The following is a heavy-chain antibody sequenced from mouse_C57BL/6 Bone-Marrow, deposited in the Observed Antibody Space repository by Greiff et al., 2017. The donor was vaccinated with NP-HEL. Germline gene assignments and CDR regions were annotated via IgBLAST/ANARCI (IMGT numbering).Heavy chain of an antibody. Sequence: VQLVESGPELVKPGASVKISCKASGYSFTSYYIHWVKQRPGQGLEWIGWIYPGSGNTKYNEKFKGKATLTADTSSSTAYMQLSSLTSEDSAVYYCARSTTVAYWGQGTTLTVSS. D-gene: IGHD1-1*01. J-gene: IGHJ2*01. CDR3: ARSTTVAY. CDR1: GYSFTSYY. CDR2: IYPGSGNT. V-gene: IGHV1-66*01.